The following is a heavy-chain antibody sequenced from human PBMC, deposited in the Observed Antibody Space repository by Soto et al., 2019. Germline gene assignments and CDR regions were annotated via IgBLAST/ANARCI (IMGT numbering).Heavy chain of an antibody. CDR3: ARDLGYDSSGYYGMDV. CDR2: ISTSSSYT. V-gene: IGHV3-11*05. D-gene: IGHD3-22*01. CDR1: GFVFSDYY. Sequence: GGSLRLFFATPGFVFSDYYMSWIRRAPGEGLEWVTYISTSSSYTNYADSVQGRFTISRDNAKNSLYLQMNSLRADDTAVYYCARDLGYDSSGYYGMDVWGQGTTVTVSS. J-gene: IGHJ6*02.